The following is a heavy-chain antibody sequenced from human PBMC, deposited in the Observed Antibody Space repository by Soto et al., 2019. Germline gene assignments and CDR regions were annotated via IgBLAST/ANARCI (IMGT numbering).Heavy chain of an antibody. CDR1: GGSISSYY. J-gene: IGHJ6*03. V-gene: IGHV4-59*01. CDR3: ARVSTRIYYYYYMDV. CDR2: IYYSGST. Sequence: SETLSLTCTVSGGSISSYYWSWIRQPPGKGLEWIGYIYYSGSTNYNPSLKSRVTISVDTSKNQFSLKLSSVTAADTAVYYCARVSTRIYYYYYMDVWGKGTTVTVSS.